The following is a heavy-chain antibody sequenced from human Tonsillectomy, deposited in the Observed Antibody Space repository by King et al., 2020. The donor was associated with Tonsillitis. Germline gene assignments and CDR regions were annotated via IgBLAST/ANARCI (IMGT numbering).Heavy chain of an antibody. V-gene: IGHV4-59*01. D-gene: IGHD6-19*01. CDR1: GGSINTYY. J-gene: IGHJ4*02. CDR3: AVGGWAHFDY. Sequence: QLQESGPGLVKPSETLSLTCTVSGGSINTYYWSWIRQPPGKGLEWIGYIYYSGSTNYNPSLKSRVTISVDTSKNQFSLKLSSVTAADTAVYYCAVGGWAHFDYWGQGTLVTVSS. CDR2: IYYSGST.